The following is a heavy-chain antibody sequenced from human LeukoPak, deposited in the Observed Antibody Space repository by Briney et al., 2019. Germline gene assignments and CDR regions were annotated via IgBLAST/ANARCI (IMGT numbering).Heavy chain of an antibody. J-gene: IGHJ5*02. V-gene: IGHV4-59*01. D-gene: IGHD4-17*01. CDR1: GGSISSYY. CDR3: ARDRYGDYGGENRFDP. Sequence: SETLSLTCTVSGGSISSYYWSWIRQPPGKGLEWIGYIYYSGSTNYNPSLKSRVTISVDTSKNQFSLKLRSVTAADTAVYYCARDRYGDYGGENRFDPWGQGTLVTVSS. CDR2: IYYSGST.